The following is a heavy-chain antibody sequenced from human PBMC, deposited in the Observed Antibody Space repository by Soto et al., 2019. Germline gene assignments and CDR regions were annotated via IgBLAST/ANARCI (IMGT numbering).Heavy chain of an antibody. CDR3: ARGGGLDD. D-gene: IGHD3-10*01. V-gene: IGHV1-3*01. J-gene: IGHJ4*02. CDR2: INAANGYT. Sequence: QVQLVQSGAEVKKPGASVKVSCKASGYSFTSFPIHWVRQAPGQGLECMGWINAANGYTRYSQKFQGRVTITRDTPATTAYMDLSSLTSEDTAVYYCARGGGLDDWGQGTLITVCS. CDR1: GYSFTSFP.